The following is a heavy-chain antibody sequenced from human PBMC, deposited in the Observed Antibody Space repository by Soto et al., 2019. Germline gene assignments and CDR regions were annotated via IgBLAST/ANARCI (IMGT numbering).Heavy chain of an antibody. CDR3: ARGYYDSSGYPPRDAFDI. CDR1: GFTFSSYD. CDR2: IGTAGDT. J-gene: IGHJ3*02. V-gene: IGHV3-13*01. Sequence: EVQLVESGGGLVQPGGSLRLSCAASGFTFSSYDLHWVRQATGKGLEWVSAIGTAGDTYYPGSVKGRFTISRENAKNSLYLQMNSLRAGDTAVYYCARGYYDSSGYPPRDAFDIWGQGTMVTVSS. D-gene: IGHD3-22*01.